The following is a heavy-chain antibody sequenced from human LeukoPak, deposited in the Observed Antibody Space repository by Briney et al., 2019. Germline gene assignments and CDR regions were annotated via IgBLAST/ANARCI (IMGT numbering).Heavy chain of an antibody. J-gene: IGHJ4*02. CDR2: ISAYNGNT. V-gene: IGHV1-18*01. CDR3: ARVLRGADFDY. CDR1: GYTFTSYG. Sequence: EASVKVSCKASGYTFTSYGVSWVRQAPGQGLEWMGWISAYNGNTNYAQKLQGRVTMTTDTSTSTAYMELRSLRSDDTAVYYCARVLRGADFDYWGQGTLVTVSS. D-gene: IGHD1-26*01.